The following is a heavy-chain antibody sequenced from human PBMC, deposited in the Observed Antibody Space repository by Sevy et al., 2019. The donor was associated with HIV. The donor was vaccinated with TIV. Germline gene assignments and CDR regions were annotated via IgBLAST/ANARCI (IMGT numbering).Heavy chain of an antibody. CDR1: GGSFSGYY. J-gene: IGHJ6*02. CDR3: VRLRFLEWLLPYYGMDV. D-gene: IGHD3-3*01. Sequence: SETLSLTCAVYGGSFSGYYWSWIRQPPGKGLEWIGEINHSGSTNYNPSLKSRVTISVDTSKNQFSLKLSSVTAADTAVYYCVRLRFLEWLLPYYGMDVWAQGTTVTVSS. V-gene: IGHV4-34*01. CDR2: INHSGST.